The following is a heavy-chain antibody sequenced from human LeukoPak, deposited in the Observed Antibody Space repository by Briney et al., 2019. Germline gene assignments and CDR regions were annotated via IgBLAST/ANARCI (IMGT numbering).Heavy chain of an antibody. CDR1: GYTFTSYY. CDR2: INPSGGST. Sequence: GASVKVSCKASGYTFTSYYMHWVRQAPGQGLEWRGIINPSGGSTSYAQKFQGRDTMTRDMSTSTVYMELSSLRSEDAAVYYCARDPGCSSTSCYVARDYYYMDVGGKGTTGTVS. V-gene: IGHV1-46*01. CDR3: ARDPGCSSTSCYVARDYYYMDV. J-gene: IGHJ6*03. D-gene: IGHD2-2*01.